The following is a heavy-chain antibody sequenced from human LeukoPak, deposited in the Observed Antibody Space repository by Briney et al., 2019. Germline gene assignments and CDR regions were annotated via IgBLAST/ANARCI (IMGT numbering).Heavy chain of an antibody. Sequence: SQTLSLTCTVSGGSISSGGYYWSWIRQHPGKGLEWIGYIYYSGSTYYNPSLKSRVTISVDTSKNQFSLKLSSVTAADTAVYYCATLTMSGLGIIPPASWGQGTLVTVSS. CDR2: IYYSGST. V-gene: IGHV4-31*03. D-gene: IGHD3/OR15-3a*01. CDR3: ATLTMSGLGIIPPAS. CDR1: GGSISSGGYY. J-gene: IGHJ5*02.